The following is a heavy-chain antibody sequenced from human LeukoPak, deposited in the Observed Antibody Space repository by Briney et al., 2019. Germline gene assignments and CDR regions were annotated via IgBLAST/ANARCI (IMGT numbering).Heavy chain of an antibody. J-gene: IGHJ4*02. CDR2: IYHSGST. V-gene: IGHV4-30-2*01. CDR1: GGSVSSGGYS. CDR3: ARGADNYFDY. Sequence: PSETLSLTCAVSGGSVSSGGYSWSWIRQPPGKGLEWIGYIYHSGSTYYNPSLKSRVHISVDRSKNQFSLKLSSVTAADTAVYYCARGADNYFDYWGQGTLVTVSS.